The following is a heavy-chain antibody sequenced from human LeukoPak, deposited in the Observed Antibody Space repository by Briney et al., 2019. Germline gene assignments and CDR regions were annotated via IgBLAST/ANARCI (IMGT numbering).Heavy chain of an antibody. J-gene: IGHJ6*02. CDR1: GSTFTNYA. CDR3: ARDTSFDYGTHYGMDV. Sequence: GGSLRLSCAASGSTFTNYAMNSGCQSPGKGLEWGSGVIGSDHYTFFAESVKGRFTLSRDNSSNTLYLQMNSLRAEDTAVYYCARDTSFDYGTHYGMDVWGQGTTVTVSS. D-gene: IGHD4/OR15-4a*01. CDR2: VIGSDHYT. V-gene: IGHV3-23*01.